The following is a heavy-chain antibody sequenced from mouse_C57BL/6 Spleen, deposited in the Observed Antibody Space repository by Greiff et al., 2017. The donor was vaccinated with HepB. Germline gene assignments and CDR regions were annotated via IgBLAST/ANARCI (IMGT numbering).Heavy chain of an antibody. CDR3: ARREGYEDY. Sequence: QVQLQQPGAELVKPGASVKLSCKASGYTFTSYWMQWVKQRPGQGLEWIGEIDPSDSYTNYNQKFKGKATLTVDTSSSTAYMQLSSLTSEDSAVYYCARREGYEDYWGQGTTLTVSS. V-gene: IGHV1-50*01. CDR2: IDPSDSYT. CDR1: GYTFTSYW. J-gene: IGHJ2*01. D-gene: IGHD2-3*01.